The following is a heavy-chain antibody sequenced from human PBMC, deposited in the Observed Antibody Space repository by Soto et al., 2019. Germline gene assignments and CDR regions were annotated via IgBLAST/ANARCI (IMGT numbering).Heavy chain of an antibody. V-gene: IGHV2-70*11. CDR1: GFSLSTSGMC. Sequence: GPTLVNPTQTLTLTCTFSGFSLSTSGMCVSWIRQPPGKALEWLARIDWDDDKYYSTSLKTRLTISKDTSKNQVVLTMTNMDPVDTATYYCARFSGYSSSWPYYFDYWGQGTLVTVSS. CDR2: IDWDDDK. D-gene: IGHD6-13*01. J-gene: IGHJ4*02. CDR3: ARFSGYSSSWPYYFDY.